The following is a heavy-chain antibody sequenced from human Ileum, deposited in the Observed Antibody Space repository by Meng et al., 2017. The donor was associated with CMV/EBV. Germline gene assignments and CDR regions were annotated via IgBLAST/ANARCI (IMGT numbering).Heavy chain of an antibody. CDR2: INPSSGNS. V-gene: IGHV1-8*01. CDR1: GYTFSNYD. CDR3: AREIINLDRMDV. J-gene: IGHJ6*02. Sequence: ASVKVSCKASGYTFSNYDINWVRQASGQGLEWMEGINPSSGNSGYADKFQGRVTMTRNTSISTVYMEVSGLTSADTGVYYCAREIINLDRMDVWGQGTTVT.